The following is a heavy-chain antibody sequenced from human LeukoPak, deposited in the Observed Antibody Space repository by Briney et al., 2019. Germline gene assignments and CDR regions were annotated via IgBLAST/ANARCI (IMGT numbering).Heavy chain of an antibody. D-gene: IGHD6-13*01. CDR3: ARGAPGDIAAAGADYYYGMDV. CDR1: GGSISSYY. Sequence: SETLSLTCTVSGGSISSYYWSWIRQPAGKGLEWIGRIYTSGSTNYNPSLKSRVTMSVDTSKNQFSLKLSSVTAADTAVYYCARGAPGDIAAAGADYYYGMDVWGQGTTVTVSS. CDR2: IYTSGST. J-gene: IGHJ6*02. V-gene: IGHV4-4*07.